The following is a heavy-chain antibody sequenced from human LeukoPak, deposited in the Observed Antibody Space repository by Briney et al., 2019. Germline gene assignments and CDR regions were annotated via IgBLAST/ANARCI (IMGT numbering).Heavy chain of an antibody. CDR2: INPNSGGT. Sequence: GASVKVSCKASGYTFTGYYMHWVRQAPGQGLEWMGWINPNSGGTNYAQKFQGGVTMTRDTSISTAYMELSRLRSDDTAVYYCARQGTYSSAIGMGYWGQGTLVTVSS. V-gene: IGHV1-2*02. D-gene: IGHD6-19*01. J-gene: IGHJ4*02. CDR1: GYTFTGYY. CDR3: ARQGTYSSAIGMGY.